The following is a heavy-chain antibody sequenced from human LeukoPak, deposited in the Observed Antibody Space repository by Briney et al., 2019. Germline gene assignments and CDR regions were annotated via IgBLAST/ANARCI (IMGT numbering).Heavy chain of an antibody. CDR2: IWYDGSHK. J-gene: IGHJ4*02. CDR3: ARDRGMYYYDSRGFDY. D-gene: IGHD3-22*01. Sequence: GRSLRLSCATSGFSFNTYGMHWVRQAPGKGLEWMAVIWYDGSHKYYGDSVKGRFTISRDNSKNTLYLQMNSLRAEDTAIYYCARDRGMYYYDSRGFDYWGQGTLVTVSS. V-gene: IGHV3-33*01. CDR1: GFSFNTYG.